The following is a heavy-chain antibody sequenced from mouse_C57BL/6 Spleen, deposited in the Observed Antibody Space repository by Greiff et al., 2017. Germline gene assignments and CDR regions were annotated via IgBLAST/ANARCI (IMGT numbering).Heavy chain of an antibody. V-gene: IGHV1-50*01. CDR1: GYTFTSYW. D-gene: IGHD2-2*01. Sequence: QVQLQQPGAELVKPGASVKLSCKASGYTFTSYWMQWVKQRPGQGLEWIGEIDPSDSYTNYNQKFKGKATLTVDTSSSTAYMQLSSLTSEDSAVYYCALYGYDEGFAYWGHGTLVTVSA. CDR2: IDPSDSYT. CDR3: ALYGYDEGFAY. J-gene: IGHJ3*01.